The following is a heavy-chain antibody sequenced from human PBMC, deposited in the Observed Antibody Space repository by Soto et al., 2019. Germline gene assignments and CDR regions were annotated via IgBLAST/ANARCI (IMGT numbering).Heavy chain of an antibody. J-gene: IGHJ6*02. CDR1: GGFVSSDSYY. CDR2: IYYTGSP. D-gene: IGHD4-17*01. CDR3: AVALGGYGGIYYYYALDV. Sequence: QVQLQESGPGLVKFSETLSLTCTVSGGFVSSDSYYWSWIRQPPGRGLEWIVNIYYTGSPNYNPSLKSRVTISLDTSKNQFSRKLSSVTAAYTDVYYCAVALGGYGGIYYYYALDVWCQGTTVTVSS. V-gene: IGHV4-61*01.